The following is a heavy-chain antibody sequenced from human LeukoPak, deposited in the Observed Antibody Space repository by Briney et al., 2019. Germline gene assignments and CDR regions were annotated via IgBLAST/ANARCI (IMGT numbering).Heavy chain of an antibody. J-gene: IGHJ6*02. CDR1: GFTFSSYW. D-gene: IGHD2/OR15-2a*01. CDR2: ISTDGSSR. CDR3: ASYLTSIPSGMDV. Sequence: QPGGCLRLSCAASGFTFSSYWMHWLRQEPRKGRVCVSRISTDGSSRSYADSVKGRFTISRDNGKNTLYLQMNSLRAEDTAVYYCASYLTSIPSGMDVWGQGATVTVSS. V-gene: IGHV3-74*01.